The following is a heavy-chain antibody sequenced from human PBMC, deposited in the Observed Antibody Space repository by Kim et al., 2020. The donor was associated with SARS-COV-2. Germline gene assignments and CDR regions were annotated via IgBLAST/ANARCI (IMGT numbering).Heavy chain of an antibody. J-gene: IGHJ4*02. CDR1: GFTFNSNA. D-gene: IGHD6-19*01. V-gene: IGHV3-23*01. CDR2: IKSSGGDT. CDR3: AKTGSGWYFDG. Sequence: GGSLRLSCAASGFTFNSNAMSWVRQAPGKGLEWVSIIKSSGGDTYYADSVKGRLTISRDNSKNTLYLQMNSLRADDTAIYYCAKTGSGWYFDGWGQGTL.